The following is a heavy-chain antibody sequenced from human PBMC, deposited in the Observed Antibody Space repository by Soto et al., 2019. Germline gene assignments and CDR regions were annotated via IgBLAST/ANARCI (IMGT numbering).Heavy chain of an antibody. Sequence: QVRLVQSGAEVRKPGSSVKVSCKASGGTFSNDGITWLRQAPGQGLEWMGGIIPMFGSPHYSENFEGRIKISADESTGTVYMEVRSLESEDTAVYYCARRDYSHNWFDPWGQGTQVTVSS. J-gene: IGHJ5*02. CDR2: IIPMFGSP. CDR3: ARRDYSHNWFDP. CDR1: GGTFSNDG. V-gene: IGHV1-69*01. D-gene: IGHD3-22*01.